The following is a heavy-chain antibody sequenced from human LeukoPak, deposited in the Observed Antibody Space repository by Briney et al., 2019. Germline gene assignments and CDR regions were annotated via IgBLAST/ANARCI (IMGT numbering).Heavy chain of an antibody. CDR1: GGSISSYY. CDR3: ARQWELRGWFDP. V-gene: IGHV4-59*08. D-gene: IGHD1-26*01. J-gene: IGHJ5*02. CDR2: IYYSGST. Sequence: AETLSLTCTVSGGSISSYYWSWIRQPPGKGLEWIGYIYYSGSTNYNPSLKSRVTISVDTSKNQFSLKLSSVTAADTAVYYCARQWELRGWFDPWGQGTLVTVSS.